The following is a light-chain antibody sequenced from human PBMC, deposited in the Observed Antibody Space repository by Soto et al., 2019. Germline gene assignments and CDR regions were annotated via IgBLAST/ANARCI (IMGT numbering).Light chain of an antibody. CDR3: QQSYVIPIT. J-gene: IGKJ5*01. V-gene: IGKV1-39*01. CDR1: QSISTY. CDR2: DAS. Sequence: DIQMTQSPSSLSASLRDRVTLTCRASQSISTYLNWYQQKPGKAPKLLIYDASSLQSGVPSRFSGSGSGTDFTLTINSLQPEDFATYYCQQSYVIPITFGQGTRLEIK.